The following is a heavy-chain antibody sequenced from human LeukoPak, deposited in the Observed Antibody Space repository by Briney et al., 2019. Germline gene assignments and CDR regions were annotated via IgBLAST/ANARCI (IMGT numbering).Heavy chain of an antibody. CDR3: ARGDVLRYFDWLLNS. V-gene: IGHV3-30*04. J-gene: IGHJ5*02. Sequence: PGGSLRLSCVASGFSFSGYAIHWVRQAPGKGLEWVALISYNGGRKDYADSVKGRFTIDRDNSKNTVYLHMNSLRAEDTAVYYCARGDVLRYFDWLLNSWGQGTLVTVSS. CDR1: GFSFSGYA. CDR2: ISYNGGRK. D-gene: IGHD3-9*01.